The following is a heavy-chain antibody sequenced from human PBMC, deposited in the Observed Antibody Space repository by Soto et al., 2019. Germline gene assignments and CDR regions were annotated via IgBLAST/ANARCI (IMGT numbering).Heavy chain of an antibody. CDR3: ARFSATDGYFDY. CDR2: IYYSGST. Sequence: SETLSLTCTVSGGSISSGGYYWSWIRQHPGKGLEWIGYIYYSGSTYYNPSLKSRVTISVDTSKNQFSLKLSSVTAADTAVYYCARFSATDGYFDYWGQGTLVTVSS. V-gene: IGHV4-31*03. D-gene: IGHD4-17*01. CDR1: GGSISSGGYY. J-gene: IGHJ4*02.